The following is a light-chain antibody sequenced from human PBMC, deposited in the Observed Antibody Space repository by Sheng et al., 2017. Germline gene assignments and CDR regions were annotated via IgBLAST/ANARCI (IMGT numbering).Light chain of an antibody. Sequence: SYDLTQPPSVSVSPGQTARITCSGDALPNNYAYWFQQRPGQAPVLLIYKDSERPSGIPEQFSSSSSGTTMTLTISEVQAEDEADYYCQSVDNIFTYLKVFGGGTKLTVL. V-gene: IGLV3-25*03. CDR2: KDS. CDR3: QSVDNIFTYLKV. J-gene: IGLJ3*02. CDR1: ALPNNY.